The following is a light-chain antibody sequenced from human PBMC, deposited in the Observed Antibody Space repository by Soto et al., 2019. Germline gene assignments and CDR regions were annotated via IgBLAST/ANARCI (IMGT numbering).Light chain of an antibody. CDR3: QQYNNWPYS. Sequence: EIVMTQSPATLSVSPGERATLSCRASQSVSSNLAWYQQNPGQAPRRLIYGASTRATGIPARFSGSGSGTDFTLTISSLQSEDFAVYDCQQYNNWPYSFGQGTKREIK. V-gene: IGKV3-15*01. J-gene: IGKJ2*03. CDR2: GAS. CDR1: QSVSSN.